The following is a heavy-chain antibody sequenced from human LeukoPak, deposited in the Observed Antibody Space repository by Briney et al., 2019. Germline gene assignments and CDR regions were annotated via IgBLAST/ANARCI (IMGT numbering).Heavy chain of an antibody. Sequence: PSETLSLTCTVSGDSISLYYWSWIRQPPGKGLEWIGYIYYTGTTKSNPSLKSRVTISVDTSKNQFSLKLSSVTAADTAVYYCARAQLYGDYADYWGQGTLVTVSS. V-gene: IGHV4-59*12. J-gene: IGHJ4*02. CDR1: GDSISLYY. CDR2: IYYTGTT. CDR3: ARAQLYGDYADY. D-gene: IGHD4-17*01.